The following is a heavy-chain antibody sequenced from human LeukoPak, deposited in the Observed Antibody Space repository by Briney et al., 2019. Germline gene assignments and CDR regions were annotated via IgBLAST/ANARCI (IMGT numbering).Heavy chain of an antibody. V-gene: IGHV3-20*04. D-gene: IGHD3-10*02. J-gene: IGHJ6*04. CDR1: GFTFGDYG. Sequence: GGSLRLSCSASGFTFGDYGMSWVRQAPGKGLEWVSGLNWDGGTTGHADSVKGRFTISRDNAKNSLYLQINSLRAEDTAVYYCAELGITMIGGVWGKGTTVTISS. CDR2: LNWDGGTT. CDR3: AELGITMIGGV.